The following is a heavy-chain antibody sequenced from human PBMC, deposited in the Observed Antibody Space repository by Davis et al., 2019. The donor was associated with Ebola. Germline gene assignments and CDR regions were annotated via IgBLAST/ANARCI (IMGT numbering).Heavy chain of an antibody. CDR1: EFTFRSYW. J-gene: IGHJ4*02. CDR2: IDTDGSTT. V-gene: IGHV3-74*01. Sequence: PGGSLRLSSVGSEFTFRSYWFHWVRQAPGKGLEWVSRIDTDGSTTNYADSVRGRFTISRDNAKNTLFLQMNSLRADDTAVYYCARDVGGRAGYWGQGTLVTVSS. CDR3: ARDVGGRAGY.